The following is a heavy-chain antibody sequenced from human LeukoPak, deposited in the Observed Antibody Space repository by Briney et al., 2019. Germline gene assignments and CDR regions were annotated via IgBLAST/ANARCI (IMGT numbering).Heavy chain of an antibody. V-gene: IGHV3-23*01. D-gene: IGHD3-10*01. CDR1: GFTFSSYA. CDR3: AKSFISWFGEPPDY. J-gene: IGHJ4*02. CDR2: ISGSGGST. Sequence: GGSLRLSRAASGFTFSSYAMSWVRQAPGKGLEWVSAISGSGGSTYYADSVKGRFTISRDNSKNTLYLQMNSLRAEDTAVYYCAKSFISWFGEPPDYWGQGTLVTVSS.